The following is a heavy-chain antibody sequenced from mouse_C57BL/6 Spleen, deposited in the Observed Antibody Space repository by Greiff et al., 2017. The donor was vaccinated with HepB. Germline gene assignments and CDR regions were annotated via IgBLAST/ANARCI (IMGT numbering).Heavy chain of an antibody. Sequence: VQLQQSGPGMVKPSQSLSLTCTVTGYSITSGYDWHWIRHFPGNKLEWMGYISYSGSTNYNPSLKSRISITHDTSKNHFFLKLNSVTTEDTATYYCAREGGYDAFAWFAYWGQGTLVTVSA. V-gene: IGHV3-1*01. D-gene: IGHD2-2*01. CDR2: ISYSGST. J-gene: IGHJ3*01. CDR1: GYSITSGYD. CDR3: AREGGYDAFAWFAY.